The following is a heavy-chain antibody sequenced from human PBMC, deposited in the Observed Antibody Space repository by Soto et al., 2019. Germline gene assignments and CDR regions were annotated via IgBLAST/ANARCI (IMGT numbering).Heavy chain of an antibody. CDR1: GGSFSGYY. V-gene: IGHV4-34*01. D-gene: IGHD5-18*01. CDR2: INHSGST. CDR3: ARERMDTAMVRYFDY. J-gene: IGHJ4*02. Sequence: SETLSLTCAVYGGSFSGYYWSWIRQPPGKGLEWIGEINHSGSTNYNPSLKSRATISIDTSKNQFSLKLSSVTAADTAVYYCARERMDTAMVRYFDYWGQGSLVTVSS.